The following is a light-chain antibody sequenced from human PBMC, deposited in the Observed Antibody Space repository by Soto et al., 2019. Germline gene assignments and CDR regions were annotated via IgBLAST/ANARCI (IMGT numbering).Light chain of an antibody. J-gene: IGKJ1*01. V-gene: IGKV1-17*01. Sequence: IQLTQSPSSLSASVGDRVTITCRASQGIRSALGWYQQKPGKVPKLLIYAASTLQSGVPSRFSGSGFATDFTLTISSLQPEDFATYYCLQHNSYPTFGQGTKVDIK. CDR1: QGIRSA. CDR2: AAS. CDR3: LQHNSYPT.